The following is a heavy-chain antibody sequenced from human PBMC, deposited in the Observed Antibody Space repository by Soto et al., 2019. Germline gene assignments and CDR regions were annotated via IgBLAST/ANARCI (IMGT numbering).Heavy chain of an antibody. D-gene: IGHD2-15*01. Sequence: SETLSLTCAVYGGSFSGYYWSWIRQPPGKGLEWIGEINHSGSTNSNPSLKSRVTVSVDTSKNQFSLRLISVTAADTAVYYCARGPYCSGGSCYSKWFDPWGQGT. CDR2: INHSGST. CDR1: GGSFSGYY. CDR3: ARGPYCSGGSCYSKWFDP. J-gene: IGHJ5*02. V-gene: IGHV4-34*01.